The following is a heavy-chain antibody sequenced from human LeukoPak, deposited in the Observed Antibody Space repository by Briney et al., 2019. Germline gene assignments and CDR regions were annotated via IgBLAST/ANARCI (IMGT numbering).Heavy chain of an antibody. J-gene: IGHJ3*02. Sequence: GGSLRLSCAASGFTFSSYAMSWVRQAPGKGLEWVSSITSGGSTYKVDSVKGRFTISRDNSKNTLYLQMNSLRAEDTAVYYCAKEASRGFDIWGQGTMVTVSS. D-gene: IGHD6-6*01. V-gene: IGHV3-23*01. CDR1: GFTFSSYA. CDR2: ITSGGST. CDR3: AKEASRGFDI.